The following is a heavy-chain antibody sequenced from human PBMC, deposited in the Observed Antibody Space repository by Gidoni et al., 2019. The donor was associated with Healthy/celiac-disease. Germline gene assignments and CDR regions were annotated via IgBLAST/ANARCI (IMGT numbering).Heavy chain of an antibody. D-gene: IGHD3-3*01. V-gene: IGHV3-49*05. CDR3: TREGFWSGPGGLK. J-gene: IGHJ4*02. CDR2: IRSKAYGGTT. CDR1: GFTFGDYA. Sequence: EVQLVESGGGLVKPGRSLRLSCTASGFTFGDYAMSWFRQAPGKGLEWVGFIRSKAYGGTTEYAASVKGRFTISRDDSKSIAYLQMNSLKTEDTAVYYCTREGFWSGPGGLKWGQGTLVTVSS.